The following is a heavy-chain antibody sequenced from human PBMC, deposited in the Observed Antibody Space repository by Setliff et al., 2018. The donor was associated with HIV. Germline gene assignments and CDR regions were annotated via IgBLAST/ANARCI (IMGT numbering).Heavy chain of an antibody. J-gene: IGHJ4*02. Sequence: PSETLSLTCTVSGGSITSYYWSWIRQPPGKGLEWIGYIFYSGGTYYSPSLKSRLTISVDTSKNQFSLNLSSVTAADTAVYYCARHVLDYNFWSGYSTQNCFDYWGQGTLVTVS. CDR2: IFYSGGT. V-gene: IGHV4-59*08. D-gene: IGHD3-3*01. CDR3: ARHVLDYNFWSGYSTQNCFDY. CDR1: GGSITSYY.